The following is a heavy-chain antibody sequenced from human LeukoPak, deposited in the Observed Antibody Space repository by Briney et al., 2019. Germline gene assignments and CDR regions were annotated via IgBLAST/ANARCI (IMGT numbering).Heavy chain of an antibody. V-gene: IGHV3-48*03. Sequence: GGSLRLSCAASGFTFSSYEMNWVRQAPGKGLEWVSYISSSGSTIYYADSVKGRFTISRDNAKNSLYLQMSSLGADDTAVYYCARGDYYGSIFFYYLDVWGKGTTVTV. CDR1: GFTFSSYE. D-gene: IGHD3-10*01. CDR2: ISSSGSTI. CDR3: ARGDYYGSIFFYYLDV. J-gene: IGHJ6*03.